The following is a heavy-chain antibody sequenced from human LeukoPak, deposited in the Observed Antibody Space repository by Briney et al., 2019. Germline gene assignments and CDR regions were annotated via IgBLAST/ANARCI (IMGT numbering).Heavy chain of an antibody. J-gene: IGHJ3*01. CDR2: IHQSGNT. Sequence: PSETLSLTCAVSGDSIGIRGYSWSWIRQPPGRGLEWIGYIHQSGNTYYNPSLQSRVTISIDTSNNHYSLNLTSVTAADTAVYYCARGQETYDVWGQGTMVIVSS. CDR1: GDSIGIRGYS. V-gene: IGHV4-30-2*01. CDR3: ARGQETYDV.